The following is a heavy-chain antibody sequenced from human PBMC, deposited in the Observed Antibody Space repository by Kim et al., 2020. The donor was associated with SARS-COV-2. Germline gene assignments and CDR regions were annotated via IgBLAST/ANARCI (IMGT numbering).Heavy chain of an antibody. V-gene: IGHV3-21*01. Sequence: GGSLRLSCAASGFTFSSYSMNWVRQAPGKGLEWVSSISSSSSYIYYADSVKGRFTISRDNAKNSLYLQMNSLRAEDTAVYYCARGLGSGWYSGRVSYFDYWGQGTLVTVSS. D-gene: IGHD6-19*01. J-gene: IGHJ4*02. CDR1: GFTFSSYS. CDR3: ARGLGSGWYSGRVSYFDY. CDR2: ISSSSSYI.